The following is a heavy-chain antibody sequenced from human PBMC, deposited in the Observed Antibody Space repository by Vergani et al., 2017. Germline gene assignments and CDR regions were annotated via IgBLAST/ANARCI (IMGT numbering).Heavy chain of an antibody. CDR1: GASIRSSNYY. CDR3: ARHSXVEWLVKLGWIDP. V-gene: IGHV4-39*01. Sequence: QLQLQESGPGLVKPSATLALTCSVSGASIRSSNYYWGWIRQPPGKGLEWIASIYYSGSTYYNPSRKSRFTISVDTSRNQFSLKLSSVLAAETAVYFCARHSXVEWLVKLGWIDPWGQGILVTVSS. J-gene: IGHJ5*02. CDR2: IYYSGST. D-gene: IGHD6-19*01.